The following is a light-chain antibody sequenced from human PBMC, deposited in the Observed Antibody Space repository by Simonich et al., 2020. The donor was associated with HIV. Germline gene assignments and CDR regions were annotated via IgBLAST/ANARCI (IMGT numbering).Light chain of an antibody. J-gene: IGKJ2*01. CDR3: QRSYSIPYI. Sequence: DIQMTQSPSSLSASVGNRVTVTCRASQTISNYLNWYQQKPGKAPKLLIYAASSLQSGVPSRFSGSGSGTDFTLTISSLQPEDFATYYCQRSYSIPYIFGQGTKLEIK. CDR1: QTISNY. V-gene: IGKV1-39*01. CDR2: AAS.